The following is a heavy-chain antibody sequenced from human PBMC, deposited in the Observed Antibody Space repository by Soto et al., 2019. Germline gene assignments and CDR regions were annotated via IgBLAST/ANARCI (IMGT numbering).Heavy chain of an antibody. CDR1: GDSISSSNYF. J-gene: IGHJ4*02. D-gene: IGHD3-10*01. Sequence: TLSLTCTVSGDSISSSNYFWGWIRQPPGKGLEWIGTIFYSGSTYYNPSLKSRVTISVDTSKNQFSLELTSVTAADTALYYCARRYGWLYFDYWGQGSLVTVSS. CDR3: ARRYGWLYFDY. V-gene: IGHV4-39*01. CDR2: IFYSGST.